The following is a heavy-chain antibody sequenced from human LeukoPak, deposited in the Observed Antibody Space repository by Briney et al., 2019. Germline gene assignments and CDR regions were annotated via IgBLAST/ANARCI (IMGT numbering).Heavy chain of an antibody. D-gene: IGHD3/OR15-3a*01. V-gene: IGHV3-23*01. CDR3: AKGTGYYVYFFDY. Sequence: GGSLRLSCAASGFTFSTYAMSWVRQAPGKGLEWVSAISGGGGSTYYADSVQGRFTISRDNSKNTLYLQMNSQRAEDTAVYYCAKGTGYYVYFFDYWGQGTLVTVSS. CDR1: GFTFSTYA. J-gene: IGHJ4*02. CDR2: ISGGGGST.